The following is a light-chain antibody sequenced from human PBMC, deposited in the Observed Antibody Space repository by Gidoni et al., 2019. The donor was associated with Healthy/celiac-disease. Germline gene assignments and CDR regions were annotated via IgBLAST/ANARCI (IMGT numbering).Light chain of an antibody. CDR3: QQYYSTPYT. Sequence: DIVITQCPASLAVSLGERATINCKSSQTVLYSSNNKNYLAWYQQEPGQPPKLLIYWASTRESGVPDRFSGSGSGTDFTLTISSLQAEDVAVYYCQQYYSTPYTFGQGTKLEIK. J-gene: IGKJ2*01. CDR2: WAS. V-gene: IGKV4-1*01. CDR1: QTVLYSSNNKNY.